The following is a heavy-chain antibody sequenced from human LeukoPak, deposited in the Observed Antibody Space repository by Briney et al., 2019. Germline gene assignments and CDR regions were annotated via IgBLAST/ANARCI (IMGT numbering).Heavy chain of an antibody. Sequence: SETLSLTCAVYGGSFSGYYWSWIRQPPGKGLEWIGEINHSGSTNYNPSLKSRVIISVDTSKNQFSLKLSSVTAANTAVYYCARWVVPAAIDYWGQGTLVTVSS. J-gene: IGHJ4*02. CDR3: ARWVVPAAIDY. V-gene: IGHV4-34*01. D-gene: IGHD2-2*02. CDR1: GGSFSGYY. CDR2: INHSGST.